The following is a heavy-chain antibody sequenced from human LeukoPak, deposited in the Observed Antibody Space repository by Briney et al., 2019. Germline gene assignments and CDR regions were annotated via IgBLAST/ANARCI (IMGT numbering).Heavy chain of an antibody. CDR2: INSDGSST. Sequence: GGSLRLSCAASGFTLSSYWMHWVRQAPGKGLVWVSRINSDGSSTSYADSVKGRFTISRDNAKNTLYLQMNSLRAEDTAVYYCARAPRITMIVVEPIDYWGQGTLVTVSS. J-gene: IGHJ4*02. D-gene: IGHD3-22*01. CDR1: GFTLSSYW. CDR3: ARAPRITMIVVEPIDY. V-gene: IGHV3-74*01.